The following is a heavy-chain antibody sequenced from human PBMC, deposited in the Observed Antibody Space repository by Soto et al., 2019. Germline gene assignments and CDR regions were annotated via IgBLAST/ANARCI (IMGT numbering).Heavy chain of an antibody. CDR2: ISYDGSNK. CDR1: GFTFSSYG. CDR3: AIEVHRHVAGTRFYYYYGMDV. D-gene: IGHD6-19*01. V-gene: IGHV3-30*03. Sequence: QVQLVESGGGVVQPGRSLRLSCAASGFTFSSYGMHWVRQAPGKGLEWVAGISYDGSNKYYADSVKGRFTISRDNSKNTLYLQMNSLRAEDTAVYYCAIEVHRHVAGTRFYYYYGMDVWGQGTTVTVSS. J-gene: IGHJ6*02.